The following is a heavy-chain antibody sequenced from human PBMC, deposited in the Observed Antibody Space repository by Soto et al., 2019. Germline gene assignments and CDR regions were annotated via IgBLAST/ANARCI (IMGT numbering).Heavy chain of an antibody. V-gene: IGHV3-11*01. J-gene: IGHJ5*02. Sequence: LVESGGALVKPGGSLRLSCAASGFIFRDWFMSWIRQAPGKGLEWISYISKDSGRATRYADSVKGRFTISRDNAKKSLFLQINHPTVGGKAVYYCAKENRANPGSWGQGTLVTVSS. CDR2: ISKDSGRAT. CDR1: GFIFRDWF. CDR3: AKENRANPGS. D-gene: IGHD5-12*01.